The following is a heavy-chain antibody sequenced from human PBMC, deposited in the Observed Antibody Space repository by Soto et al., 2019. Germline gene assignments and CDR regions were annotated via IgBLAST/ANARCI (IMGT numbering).Heavy chain of an antibody. D-gene: IGHD3-3*01. Sequence: PSETLSLTCAVYGGSFSGYYWSWIRQPPGKGLEWIGEINHSGSTNYNPSLKSRVTISVDTSKNQFSLKLSSVTAADTAVYYCARGGSNWGKNYDFWSGYYIGMTFDIWGQGTMVTVSS. V-gene: IGHV4-34*01. CDR2: INHSGST. CDR3: ARGGSNWGKNYDFWSGYYIGMTFDI. CDR1: GGSFSGYY. J-gene: IGHJ3*02.